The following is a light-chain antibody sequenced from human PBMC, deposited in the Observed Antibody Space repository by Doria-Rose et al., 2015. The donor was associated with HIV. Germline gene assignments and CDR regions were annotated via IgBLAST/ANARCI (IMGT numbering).Light chain of an antibody. CDR2: DDD. CDR1: NIGSRH. CDR3: QASDSGREWGV. Sequence: VVTQPPSVSVAPGQTARITCGGNNIGSRHVHWYQQRPGQAPVLVVYDDDARPSGISARFSGSNSGNTATLTISWVEAGDEADYYCQASDSGREWGVFGSGTKVTVL. V-gene: IGLV3-21*02. J-gene: IGLJ1*01.